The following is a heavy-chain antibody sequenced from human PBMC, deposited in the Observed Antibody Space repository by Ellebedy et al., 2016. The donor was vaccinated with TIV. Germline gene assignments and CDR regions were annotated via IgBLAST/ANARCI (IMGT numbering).Heavy chain of an antibody. J-gene: IGHJ3*02. CDR3: ARDPGYDILTGYAFDI. D-gene: IGHD3-9*01. V-gene: IGHV3-53*05. CDR1: GFTVSSNY. Sequence: GGSLRLSCAASGFTVSSNYMSWVRQAPGKGLEWVSVIYSGGSTYYADSVKGRFTISRDNSKNTLYLQMNSLRAEDTAVYYCARDPGYDILTGYAFDIWGQGTMVTVSS. CDR2: IYSGGST.